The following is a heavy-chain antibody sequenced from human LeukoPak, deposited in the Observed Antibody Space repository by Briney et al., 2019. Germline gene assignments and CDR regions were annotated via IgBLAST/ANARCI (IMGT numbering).Heavy chain of an antibody. Sequence: ASVKVSCKVCGYTLTELSMHWVRQAPGNGVEWMGGFDPEDGETIYAQKFQGRVTMTEDTSTDTAYMELSSLRSEDTAVYYCATTYDSSGYPPYWYGMDVWGQGTTVTVSS. D-gene: IGHD3-22*01. V-gene: IGHV1-24*01. CDR2: FDPEDGET. CDR3: ATTYDSSGYPPYWYGMDV. CDR1: GYTLTELS. J-gene: IGHJ6*02.